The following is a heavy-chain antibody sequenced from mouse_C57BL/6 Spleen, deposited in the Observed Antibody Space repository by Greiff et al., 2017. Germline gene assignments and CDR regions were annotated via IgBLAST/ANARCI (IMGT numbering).Heavy chain of an antibody. Sequence: VQLQQPGAELVKPGASVKLSCKASGYTFTSYWMHWVKQRPGQGLEWIGMIHPNSGSTNYNEKFKSKATLTVDKSSSTAYMQRSSLTSEDSAVYYCAREGDYYFDYWGQGTTLTVSS. V-gene: IGHV1-64*01. CDR2: IHPNSGST. CDR1: GYTFTSYW. J-gene: IGHJ2*01. CDR3: AREGDYYFDY.